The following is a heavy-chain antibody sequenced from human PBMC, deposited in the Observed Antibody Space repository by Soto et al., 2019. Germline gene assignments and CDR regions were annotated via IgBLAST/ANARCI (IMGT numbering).Heavy chain of an antibody. V-gene: IGHV3-33*06. J-gene: IGHJ3*01. D-gene: IGHD1-26*01. Sequence: GGSLRLSCAASGFTFSSYGMHWVRQAPGKGLEWVAVIWYDGSNKYYADSVKGRFTISRDNSKNTLHLQMNSLRAEDTAVYYCEKVFKSTGAPLDLFDFGGQGTLVP. CDR1: GFTFSSYG. CDR2: IWYDGSNK. CDR3: EKVFKSTGAPLDLFDF.